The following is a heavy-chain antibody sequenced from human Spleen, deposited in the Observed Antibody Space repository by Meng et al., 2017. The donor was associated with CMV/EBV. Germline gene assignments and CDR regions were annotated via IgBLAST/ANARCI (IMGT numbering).Heavy chain of an antibody. J-gene: IGHJ4*02. CDR2: ISWNGAYI. CDR3: ARGDYGDYVPFDY. CDR1: GFTFDDYA. D-gene: IGHD4-17*01. V-gene: IGHV3-9*01. Sequence: GGSLRLSCRASGFTFDDYAMHWVRQPPGKGLEWVAGISWNGAYIGYADSVKGRFTISRDNAKNSLYLQMNSLRAEDTALYHCARGDYGDYVPFDYWGQGTLVTVSS.